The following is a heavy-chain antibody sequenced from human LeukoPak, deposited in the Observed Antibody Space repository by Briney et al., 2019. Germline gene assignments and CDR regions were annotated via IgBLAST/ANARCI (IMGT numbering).Heavy chain of an antibody. CDR3: ARSSNGVYIQ. CDR1: GFTFRNYY. CDR2: ISGDGSSI. D-gene: IGHD2-8*01. J-gene: IGHJ4*02. Sequence: GGSLRLSCVASGFTFRNYYMHWVRQVPGKGLVWVSRISGDGSSIFYADSVKGRFTISRDNAKNSLYVQMNSLRADDSAAYYCARSSNGVYIQWGQGTLVTVSS. V-gene: IGHV3-74*01.